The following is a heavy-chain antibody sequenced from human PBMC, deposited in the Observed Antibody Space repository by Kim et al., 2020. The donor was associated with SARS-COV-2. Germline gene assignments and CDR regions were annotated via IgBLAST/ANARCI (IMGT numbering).Heavy chain of an antibody. CDR2: IIPIFGTA. Sequence: SVKVSCKASGGTFSSYAISWVRQAPGQGLEWMGGIIPIFGTANYAQKFQGRVTITADESTSTAYMELSSLRSEDTAVYYCARDLSPYSGYDPPGGWGQGTLVTVSS. CDR1: GGTFSSYA. D-gene: IGHD5-12*01. V-gene: IGHV1-69*13. CDR3: ARDLSPYSGYDPPGG. J-gene: IGHJ4*02.